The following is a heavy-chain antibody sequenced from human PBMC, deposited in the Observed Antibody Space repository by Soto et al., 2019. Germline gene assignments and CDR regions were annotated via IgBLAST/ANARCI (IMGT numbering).Heavy chain of an antibody. CDR1: GYSFTSFW. Sequence: GESLKISCKGSGYSFTSFWIGWVRQMPGKGLEWMGIIYPDDPDTRYSPSFQGQVTISADKSISTAYLQWSSLKASDTAMYFCARQGIGAAYYFDYWGQGALVTVSS. CDR2: IYPDDPDT. V-gene: IGHV5-51*01. CDR3: ARQGIGAAYYFDY. J-gene: IGHJ4*02. D-gene: IGHD6-13*01.